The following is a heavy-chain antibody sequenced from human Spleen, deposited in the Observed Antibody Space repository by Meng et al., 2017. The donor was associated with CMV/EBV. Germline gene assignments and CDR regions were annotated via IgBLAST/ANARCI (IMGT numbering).Heavy chain of an antibody. CDR2: LNPHSGGT. Sequence: YPFPGYYMHWVRQAPGQGLEWMGWLNPHSGGTTYAQKFQGRVTMTRDTSISTAYMELSRLRSDDTAVYYCARGYYDFWSGYSTYFDYWGQGTLVTVSS. D-gene: IGHD3-3*01. CDR1: YPFPGYY. J-gene: IGHJ4*02. V-gene: IGHV1-2*02. CDR3: ARGYYDFWSGYSTYFDY.